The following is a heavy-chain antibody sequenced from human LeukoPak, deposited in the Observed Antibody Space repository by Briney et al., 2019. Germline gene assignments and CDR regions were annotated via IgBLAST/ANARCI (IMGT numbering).Heavy chain of an antibody. CDR2: ISSSSSTI. D-gene: IGHD3-3*01. CDR3: ARDGKFLEWLYY. CDR1: GFSFSSYR. V-gene: IGHV3-48*01. J-gene: IGHJ4*02. Sequence: GGARRLACAGSGFSFSSYRMSSVRQAPGKGVVWVAYISSSSSTIYYADSVKGRFTISRDNAKNSLYLQMNSLRAEDTAVYYCARDGKFLEWLYYWGQGTLVTVSS.